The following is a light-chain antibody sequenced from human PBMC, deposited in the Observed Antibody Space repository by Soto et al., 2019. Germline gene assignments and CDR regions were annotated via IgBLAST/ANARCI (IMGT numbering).Light chain of an antibody. CDR2: GAS. CDR3: QQYNNWPIT. Sequence: EIVLTPSLGTLSLSPGARATLSCRASQSVSSSYLAWYQQKPGQAPRLLIYGASTRATGIPARFSGSGSGTEFTLTISSLQSEDFAVYYCQQYNNWPITFGQGTRLEIK. J-gene: IGKJ5*01. V-gene: IGKV3D-15*01. CDR1: QSVSSSY.